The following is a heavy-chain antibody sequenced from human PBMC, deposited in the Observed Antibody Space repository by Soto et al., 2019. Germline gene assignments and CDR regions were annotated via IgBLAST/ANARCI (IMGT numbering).Heavy chain of an antibody. D-gene: IGHD2-21*02. J-gene: IGHJ4*02. CDR3: AKSIVVVTAADY. V-gene: IGHV1-3*01. CDR1: GYTFASYA. Sequence: ASVKVSCKASGYTFASYAMHWVRQAPGQRLEWMGWINAGNGNTKYSQKFKGRVTITRDTSASTAYMELSSLRSEDTAVYYCAKSIVVVTAADYWGRGNLVTVCS. CDR2: INAGNGNT.